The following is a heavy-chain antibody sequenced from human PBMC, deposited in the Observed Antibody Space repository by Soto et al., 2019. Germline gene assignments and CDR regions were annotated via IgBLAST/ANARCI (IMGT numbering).Heavy chain of an antibody. V-gene: IGHV1-46*01. J-gene: IGHJ4*02. CDR2: INPSGGST. Sequence: GASVKVSCKASGYTFTSYYMHWVRQAPGQGLEWMGIINPSGGSTSYAQKFQGRVTMTRDTSTSTVYMELSSLRPEDTAVYYCARDSGSYLVDYWGQGTLVTVSS. CDR3: ARDSGSYLVDY. CDR1: GYTFTSYY. D-gene: IGHD1-26*01.